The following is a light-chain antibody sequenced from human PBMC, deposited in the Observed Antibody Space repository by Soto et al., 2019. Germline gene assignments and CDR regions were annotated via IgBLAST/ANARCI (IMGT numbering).Light chain of an antibody. V-gene: IGKV1-5*03. CDR2: KTT. CDR1: QSISSW. J-gene: IGKJ1*01. CDR3: QQYNSYWT. Sequence: DIQMTQSPSTLSASVGDRVTITCRASQSISSWLAWYQQKPGKAPKLLIYKTTNLENGVPSRFSGSGSGTKFPLTISSLQPDDFTTYYCQQYNSYWTFGQGTKVEIK.